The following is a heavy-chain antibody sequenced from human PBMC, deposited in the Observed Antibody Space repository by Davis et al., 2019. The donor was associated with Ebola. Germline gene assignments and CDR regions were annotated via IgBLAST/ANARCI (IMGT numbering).Heavy chain of an antibody. CDR2: ISYDGSNK. Sequence: PGGSLRLSCAASGFTFSSYGMHWVRQAPGKGLEWVAVISYDGSNKYYADSVKGRFTISRDNSKNTLYLQMNSLRAEDTAVYYCAKDHATYSGYEQFDYWGQGTLVTVS. V-gene: IGHV3-30*18. J-gene: IGHJ4*02. CDR3: AKDHATYSGYEQFDY. D-gene: IGHD5-12*01. CDR1: GFTFSSYG.